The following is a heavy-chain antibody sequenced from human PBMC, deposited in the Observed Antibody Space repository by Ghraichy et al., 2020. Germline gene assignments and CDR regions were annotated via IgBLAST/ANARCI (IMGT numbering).Heavy chain of an antibody. J-gene: IGHJ5*02. Sequence: LSLTCAASGFTFSDHYMDWVRQAPGKGLEWVGRTRNKDNSYTTEYAASVKGRFTISRDDSKNSLYLQMNSLKTEDTAVYYCARGNRNWFDPWGQGTLVTVSS. CDR1: GFTFSDHY. CDR2: TRNKDNSYTT. CDR3: ARGNRNWFDP. D-gene: IGHD4-11*01. V-gene: IGHV3-72*01.